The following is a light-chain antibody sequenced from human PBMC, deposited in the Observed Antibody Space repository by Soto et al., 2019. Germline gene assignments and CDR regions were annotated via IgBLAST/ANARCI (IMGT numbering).Light chain of an antibody. J-gene: IGKJ3*01. V-gene: IGKV3-15*01. CDR2: GAS. CDR1: QSVSSN. Sequence: EIVMTQSPATLSVSPGERATLSCRASQSVSSNLAWYQQKPGQAPRLLIYGASTRATGIPARFSGSGSGTEFTLTISLQSEDFAVYYCQQYNNWPGTFGPGTKVDIK. CDR3: QQYNNWPGT.